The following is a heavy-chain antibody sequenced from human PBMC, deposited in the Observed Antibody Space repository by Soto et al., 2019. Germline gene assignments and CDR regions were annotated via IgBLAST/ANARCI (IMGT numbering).Heavy chain of an antibody. J-gene: IGHJ3*02. D-gene: IGHD2-15*01. CDR3: ARDRIGYCSGGSCYSRAFDI. CDR2: ISAYNGNT. V-gene: IGHV1-18*01. CDR1: GYTFTSYG. Sequence: QVQLVQSVAEMKKPGASVKVSCKASGYTFTSYGISWVRQAPGQGLEWMGWISAYNGNTNYAQKLQGRVTMTTDTSTSTAYMELRSLRSDDTAVYYCARDRIGYCSGGSCYSRAFDIWGQGTMVTVSS.